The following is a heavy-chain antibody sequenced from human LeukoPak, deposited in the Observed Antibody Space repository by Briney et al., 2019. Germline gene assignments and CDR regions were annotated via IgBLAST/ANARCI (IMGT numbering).Heavy chain of an antibody. CDR3: ARDDRYFDWLLTMDV. J-gene: IGHJ6*02. CDR1: GYTFTGYY. Sequence: ASVKVSCKASGYTFTGYYMHWVRQAPGQGLEWMGWISAYNGNTNYAQKLQGRVTMTTDTSTSTAYMELRSLRSDDTAVYYCARDDRYFDWLLTMDVWGQGTTVTVSS. D-gene: IGHD3-9*01. V-gene: IGHV1-18*04. CDR2: ISAYNGNT.